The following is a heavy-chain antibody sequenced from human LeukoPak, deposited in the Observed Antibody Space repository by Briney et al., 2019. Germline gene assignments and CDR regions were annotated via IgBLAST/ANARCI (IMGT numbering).Heavy chain of an antibody. J-gene: IGHJ3*02. CDR3: ARSQCSSSWYWMVAFDI. D-gene: IGHD6-13*01. CDR2: INHSGST. Sequence: PSETLSLTCDVHGGSFSGYYWSWIRRPPGKGLEWIGEINHSGSTNYNPSLKSRVTISVDTSKNQFSLKLSSVTAADTAVYYCARSQCSSSWYWMVAFDIWGQGTMVTVSS. CDR1: GGSFSGYY. V-gene: IGHV4-34*01.